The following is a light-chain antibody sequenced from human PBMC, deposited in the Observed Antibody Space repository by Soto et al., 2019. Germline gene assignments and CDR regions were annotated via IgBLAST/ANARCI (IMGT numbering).Light chain of an antibody. CDR1: QSVSSY. V-gene: IGKV3-11*01. CDR2: DAS. CDR3: QQRRNWPPYT. J-gene: IGKJ2*01. Sequence: EIVLTQSPATLSLSPGERATLSCRASQSVSSYLAWYQQKPGQAPRLLIYDASNRATGIPARFSGSGSGTDFTLTISSLEPEDFAVYYCQQRRNWPPYTFGQGTKLATK.